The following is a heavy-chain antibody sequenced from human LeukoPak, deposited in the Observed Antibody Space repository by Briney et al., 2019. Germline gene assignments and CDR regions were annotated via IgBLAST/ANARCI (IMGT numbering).Heavy chain of an antibody. CDR3: ARETDYGGNFVGFDY. CDR2: ISSNGGST. CDR1: GFTFSSDA. J-gene: IGHJ4*02. V-gene: IGHV3-64*01. D-gene: IGHD4-23*01. Sequence: VGPLGLSCAASGFTFSSDAMHWVRQAPGKGLEYVSAISSNGGSTYYANSVKGRFTISRDNSKNTLYLQMGSLRAEDMAVYYCARETDYGGNFVGFDYWGQGTLVTVSS.